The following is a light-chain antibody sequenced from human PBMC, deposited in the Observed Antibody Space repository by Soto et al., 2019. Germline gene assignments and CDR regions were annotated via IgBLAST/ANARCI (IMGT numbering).Light chain of an antibody. CDR2: GAS. V-gene: IGKV3-15*01. CDR1: QSVSSN. Sequence: EIVMTQSPATLSVSPGERATLSCRASQSVSSNLAWYQQKPGQAPRLLIYGASTRATGIPARFSGSGSGTEFTLTISNLQSEDFAVYYCKQYNDWPRTFGQGTKV. CDR3: KQYNDWPRT. J-gene: IGKJ1*01.